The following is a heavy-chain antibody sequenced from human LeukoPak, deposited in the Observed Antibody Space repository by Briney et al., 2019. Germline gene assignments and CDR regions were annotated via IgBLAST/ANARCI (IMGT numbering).Heavy chain of an antibody. CDR3: ARGLRSSSAFGY. V-gene: IGHV4-59*01. D-gene: IGHD6-6*01. J-gene: IGHJ4*02. Sequence: SETLSLTCTVSGGSLSSYYWSWIRQPPGKGLEWIGYIYYSGSTNYNPSLKSPVTISVDTSKNQFSLKLSSVTAADTAVYYCARGLRSSSAFGYWGQGTLVTVSS. CDR1: GGSLSSYY. CDR2: IYYSGST.